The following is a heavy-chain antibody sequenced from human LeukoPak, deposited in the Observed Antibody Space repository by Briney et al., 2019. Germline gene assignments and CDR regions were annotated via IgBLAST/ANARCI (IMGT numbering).Heavy chain of an antibody. V-gene: IGHV1-24*01. CDR3: ARDAAEYSSFGDAFDI. CDR2: FDPEDGET. J-gene: IGHJ3*02. CDR1: GYTLTELS. Sequence: ASVKVSCKVSGYTLTELSMHWVRQAPGKGLEWMGGFDPEDGETIYAQKFQGRVTMTTDTSTSTAYMELRSLRSDDTAVYYCARDAAEYSSFGDAFDIWGQGTMVTVSS. D-gene: IGHD6-6*01.